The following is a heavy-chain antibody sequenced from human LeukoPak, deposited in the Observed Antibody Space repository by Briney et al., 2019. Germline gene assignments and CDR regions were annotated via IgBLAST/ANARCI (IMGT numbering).Heavy chain of an antibody. V-gene: IGHV4-34*01. D-gene: IGHD3-10*01. CDR2: VNHSGST. CDR3: ARGRGLRAVNNWFDP. Sequence: PSETLSLTCAAYGGSLSGYYWTWIRQPPGKGLEWIGEVNHSGSTNYNPSLKSRVTISVDTSKNQFSLELTSVTAADTAVYFCARGRGLRAVNNWFDPWGQGTLVTVSS. J-gene: IGHJ5*02. CDR1: GGSLSGYY.